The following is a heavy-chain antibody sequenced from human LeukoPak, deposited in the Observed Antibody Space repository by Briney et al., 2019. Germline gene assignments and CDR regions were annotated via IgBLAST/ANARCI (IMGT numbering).Heavy chain of an antibody. J-gene: IGHJ4*02. Sequence: SETLSLTCTVSGGSISSSSYYWGWVRQSPGKGLEWIGSIHYSGSTYYNPSLKSRLTMSVDTSKNQFSLKLSSVTAADTAVYYCASYCSGGTCYLGFDYWGQGTLVTVSS. D-gene: IGHD2-15*01. V-gene: IGHV4-39*01. CDR2: IHYSGST. CDR1: GGSISSSSYY. CDR3: ASYCSGGTCYLGFDY.